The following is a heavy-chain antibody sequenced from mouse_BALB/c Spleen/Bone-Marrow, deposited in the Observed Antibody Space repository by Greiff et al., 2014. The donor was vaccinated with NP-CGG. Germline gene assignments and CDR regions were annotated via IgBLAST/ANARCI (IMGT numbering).Heavy chain of an antibody. CDR3: ARSRMRYGAMDY. V-gene: IGHV5-4*02. CDR1: GFTFSDYY. D-gene: IGHD2-10*02. J-gene: IGHJ4*01. CDR2: ISDGGNYS. Sequence: EVMLVESGGGLVKPGGSLKLSCAASGFTFSDYYIYWLRQTPEKGLEWVATISDGGNYSYYPDSVKGRFTISRDNAKNNLYLQMSSLKSEDTAMYYCARSRMRYGAMDYWGRGTSVTVFS.